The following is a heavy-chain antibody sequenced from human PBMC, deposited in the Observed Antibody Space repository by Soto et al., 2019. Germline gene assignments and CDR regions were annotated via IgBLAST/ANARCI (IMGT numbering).Heavy chain of an antibody. CDR3: ARERSGKAFDY. CDR2: IDPSGGST. CDR1: GYTFTRYY. Sequence: ASVKVSCKASGYTFTRYYMHWVRQAPGQGLEWMGIIDPSGGSTSYAQKFLARVTMTRDTSTTTVYMELSSLRSEDTAVYYCARERSGKAFDYWGQGPLVTVSS. D-gene: IGHD6-19*01. V-gene: IGHV1-46*03. J-gene: IGHJ4*02.